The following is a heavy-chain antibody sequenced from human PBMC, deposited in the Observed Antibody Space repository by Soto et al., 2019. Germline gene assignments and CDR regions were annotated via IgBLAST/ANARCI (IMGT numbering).Heavy chain of an antibody. Sequence: EVQLVESGGGLVQPGGSLRLSCAASGFTVTSNFMSWVRQAPGKGLEWVSVIYSGGSTYNADSVKSRFTISRDNSKNTLYHQMNSLRSEDTAVYYRSRDSFFDILTGQGRDAFDIWGQGKMVTVSS. J-gene: IGHJ3*02. CDR1: GFTVTSNF. V-gene: IGHV3-66*01. CDR3: SRDSFFDILTGQGRDAFDI. CDR2: IYSGGST. D-gene: IGHD3-9*01.